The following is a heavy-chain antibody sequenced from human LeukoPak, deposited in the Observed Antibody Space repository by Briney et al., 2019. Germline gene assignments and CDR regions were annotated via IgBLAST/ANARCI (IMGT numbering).Heavy chain of an antibody. V-gene: IGHV4-39*07. D-gene: IGHD3-10*01. J-gene: IGHJ5*02. Sequence: PSETLSLTCTVSGGSISSSSYYWGWIRQPPGKGLEWIGSIYYSGSTYYNPSLKSRVTISVDTSKNQFSLKLSSVTAADTAVYYCARELITMVRGVMVWFDPWGQGTLVTVSS. CDR2: IYYSGST. CDR1: GGSISSSSYY. CDR3: ARELITMVRGVMVWFDP.